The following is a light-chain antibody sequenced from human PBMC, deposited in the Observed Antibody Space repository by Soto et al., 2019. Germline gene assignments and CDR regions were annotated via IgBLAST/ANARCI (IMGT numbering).Light chain of an antibody. CDR2: GNS. V-gene: IGLV1-40*01. J-gene: IGLJ2*01. Sequence: QSVLTQPPSVSGAPGQRVTISCTGSSSNIGAGYDVHWYQQLPGTAPKLLIYGNSNRPSGVPDRFSGSKSGTSASLAITGLQAEDEADYYCPSYDSSPWDVVFGGGTKVTVL. CDR1: SSNIGAGYD. CDR3: PSYDSSPWDVV.